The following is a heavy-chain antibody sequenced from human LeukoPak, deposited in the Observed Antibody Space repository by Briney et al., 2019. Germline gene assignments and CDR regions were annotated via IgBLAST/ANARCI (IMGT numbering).Heavy chain of an antibody. J-gene: IGHJ4*02. CDR3: AREGITIFGEHFDY. Sequence: SETLSLTCTVSGGSISSGSYYWSWIRQPDGKGLEWIGRIYTSGSTNYNPSLKSRVTISVDTSKNQFSLKLSSVTAADTAVYYCAREGITIFGEHFDYWGQGTLVTVSS. CDR1: GGSISSGSYY. D-gene: IGHD3-3*01. CDR2: IYTSGST. V-gene: IGHV4-61*02.